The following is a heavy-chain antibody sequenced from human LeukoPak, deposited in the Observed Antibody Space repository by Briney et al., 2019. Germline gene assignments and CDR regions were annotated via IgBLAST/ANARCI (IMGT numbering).Heavy chain of an antibody. J-gene: IGHJ5*02. CDR3: WFDP. V-gene: IGHV1-18*01. Sequence: APVKVSCKASGYTFTNYGISWVRQAPGQGLEWMGWISAYNGNTKYVQKVQGRVIMTTDTSTSTAYMELRSLRSDDTAVYYNWFDPWGQGTRVTVSS. CDR1: GYTFTNYG. CDR2: ISAYNGNT.